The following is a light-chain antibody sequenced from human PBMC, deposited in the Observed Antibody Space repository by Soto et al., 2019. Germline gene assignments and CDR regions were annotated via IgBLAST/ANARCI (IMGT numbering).Light chain of an antibody. CDR2: DAS. CDR3: QQFSSYPLT. Sequence: EIVLTQSPGTLSLSPGERVTLSCRASQSVTNSYLAWYQQKPGQAPRLLIYDASTRATGIPDRFSGGGSGTDFTLTISRLEPEDFAVYYCQQFSSYPLTFGGGTKVDIK. V-gene: IGKV3-20*01. J-gene: IGKJ4*01. CDR1: QSVTNSY.